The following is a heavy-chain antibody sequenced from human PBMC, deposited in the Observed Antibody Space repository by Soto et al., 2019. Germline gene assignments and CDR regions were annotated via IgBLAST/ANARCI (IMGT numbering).Heavy chain of an antibody. CDR2: ISSSKTT. J-gene: IGHJ4*02. CDR1: GITFSSYS. CDR3: VGDQDVHTPMVHGNY. Sequence: EVQLVESGGGLVQPGESVRLSCTASGITFSSYSMNWVRQAPGKGLEWLSYISSSKTTYADSVKGRFTISRDNAKNSVYLQMNSLRDEDTAVYYCVGDQDVHTPMVHGNYWGRGSRVTVSS. V-gene: IGHV3-48*02. D-gene: IGHD5-18*01.